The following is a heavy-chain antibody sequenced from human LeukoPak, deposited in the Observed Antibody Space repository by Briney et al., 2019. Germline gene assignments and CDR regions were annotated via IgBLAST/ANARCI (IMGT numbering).Heavy chain of an antibody. CDR1: GFSFSSYW. Sequence: GGSLRLSCAASGFSFSSYWMHWVRQAPGKGLVWVSRINNDGSITNYAESVKGRFTISRDNAKNTLYLQMNSLRGEGTAVYYCARTASGFYSANWGQGTLVTVSS. CDR2: INNDGSIT. D-gene: IGHD3-3*01. J-gene: IGHJ4*02. V-gene: IGHV3-74*01. CDR3: ARTASGFYSAN.